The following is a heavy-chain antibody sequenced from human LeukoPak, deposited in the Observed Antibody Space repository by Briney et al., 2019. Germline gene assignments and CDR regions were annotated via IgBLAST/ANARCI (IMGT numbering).Heavy chain of an antibody. V-gene: IGHV4-38-2*02. CDR2: IYHTGYS. D-gene: IGHD6-13*01. CDR3: ARDRSKLKIFTSAGPGAFDY. Sequence: SETLSLTCSVSNYSLKRGYYWGWIRQPPGKGLEWIGNIYHTGYSYSNPSLKSRVTISVDTSKNQFSLKLGSVTAADTAVYYCARDRSKLKIFTSAGPGAFDYWGQGTLVTVSS. J-gene: IGHJ4*02. CDR1: NYSLKRGYY.